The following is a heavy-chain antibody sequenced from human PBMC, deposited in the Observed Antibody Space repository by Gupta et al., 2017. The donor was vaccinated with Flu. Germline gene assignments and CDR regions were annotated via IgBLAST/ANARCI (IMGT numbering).Heavy chain of an antibody. V-gene: IGHV4-59*01. CDR1: SGSISDYY. CDR2: IHYTGST. Sequence: QVQLQESGPGLVKPSETLSLTCTVSSGSISDYYWSWIRQPPGKGLEWIGYIHYTGSTDYNPSLKSRVTISVDASKNQFSLKLSSVTAADTAVYYCTRAKSSGWYVYWGQGTLVTVSS. D-gene: IGHD6-19*01. CDR3: TRAKSSGWYVY. J-gene: IGHJ4*02.